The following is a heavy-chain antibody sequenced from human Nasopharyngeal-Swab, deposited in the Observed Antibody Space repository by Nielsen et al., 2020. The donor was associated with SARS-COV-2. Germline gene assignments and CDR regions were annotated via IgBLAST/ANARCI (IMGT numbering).Heavy chain of an antibody. CDR1: GFTFSTYG. D-gene: IGHD6-13*01. Sequence: GGSLRLSCAVSGFTFSTYGMHWVRQAPGKGLEWVAFIWYDGSNKYYGDSVKGRFTISRDNSKNTLYLQMNSLRAEDTAVYYCAKGSSSWTYDHWGQGTLVRVSS. J-gene: IGHJ4*02. V-gene: IGHV3-30*02. CDR2: IWYDGSNK. CDR3: AKGSSSWTYDH.